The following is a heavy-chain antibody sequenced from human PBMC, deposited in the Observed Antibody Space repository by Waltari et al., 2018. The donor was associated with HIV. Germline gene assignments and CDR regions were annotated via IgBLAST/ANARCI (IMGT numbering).Heavy chain of an antibody. CDR2: IDSGVST. CDR1: GFTVSSHY. CDR3: ARVKVGGNYEGWFDP. J-gene: IGHJ5*02. Sequence: VQQVESGGGLIQPGGSLRLSCAASGFTVSSHYMSWVRQAPGKGLEWVSVIDSGVSTYYADSVKGRFTISRDNSKNTLYLQMNSLRAEDTAVYYCARVKVGGNYEGWFDPWGQGTLVTVSS. D-gene: IGHD4-4*01. V-gene: IGHV3-53*01.